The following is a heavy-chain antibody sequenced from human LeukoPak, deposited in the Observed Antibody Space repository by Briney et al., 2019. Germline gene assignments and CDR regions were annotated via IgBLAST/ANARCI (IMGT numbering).Heavy chain of an antibody. V-gene: IGHV4-59*01. J-gene: IGHJ6*02. CDR2: IYDSGST. CDR3: ARGGSGYDSFYYYGMDV. Sequence: ASETLSLTCTVSGGSISSYYGSWIRQPPGKGREGMGYIYDSGSTNYNPSLKGRVTISVDTSKNQFSLKLSSVTAADTAVYYCARGGSGYDSFYYYGMDVWGQGTTVTVSS. CDR1: GGSISSYY. D-gene: IGHD5-12*01.